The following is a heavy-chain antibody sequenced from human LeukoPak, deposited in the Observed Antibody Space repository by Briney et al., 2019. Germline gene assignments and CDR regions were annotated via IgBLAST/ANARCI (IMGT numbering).Heavy chain of an antibody. CDR2: INHSGST. V-gene: IGHV4-34*01. CDR3: AKHYMGSSYNRGLDY. CDR1: GGSFSDYY. Sequence: SETLSLTCAVYGGSFSDYYWAWIRQPPGKGLEWIGEINHSGSTNYNPSLKSRVTISVDTSKNQFSLKLSSVTAADTAIYYCAKHYMGSSYNRGLDYWGQGTLVTVSS. D-gene: IGHD3-10*01. J-gene: IGHJ4*02.